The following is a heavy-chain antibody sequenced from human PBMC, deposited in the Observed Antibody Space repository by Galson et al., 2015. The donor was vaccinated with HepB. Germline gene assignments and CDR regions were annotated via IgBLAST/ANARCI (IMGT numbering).Heavy chain of an antibody. D-gene: IGHD5-18*01. J-gene: IGHJ6*02. CDR3: TREDSGYSYGPRGMDV. CDR2: IIPIFGTA. V-gene: IGHV1-69*13. CDR1: GGTFSSYA. Sequence: SVKVSCKASGGTFSSYAISWVRQAPGQGLEWMGGIIPIFGTANYAQKFQGRVTITADESTSTAYMELSSLRSEDTAVYYCTREDSGYSYGPRGMDVWGQGTTVTVSS.